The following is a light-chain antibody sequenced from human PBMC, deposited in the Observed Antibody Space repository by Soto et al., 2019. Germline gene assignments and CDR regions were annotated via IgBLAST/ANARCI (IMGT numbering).Light chain of an antibody. CDR1: QSVLYSSNNKNY. V-gene: IGKV4-1*01. CDR2: WAS. J-gene: IGKJ5*01. Sequence: DIVMTQSPDSLAVSLGERATINCKSSQSVLYSSNNKNYLAWYQQKPGQPPKLLIYWASTRESGVPDRFSGSGSGTDFTLTISSLQPEDFATYYCQQYDNLPLIFGQGTRLEIK. CDR3: QQYDNLPLI.